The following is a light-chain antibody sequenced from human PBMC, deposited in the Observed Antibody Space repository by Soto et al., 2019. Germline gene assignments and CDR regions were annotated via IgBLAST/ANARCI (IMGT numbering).Light chain of an antibody. CDR2: KAS. Sequence: DIQMTQSPSTLSASVGDRVTITCRASQTISNWLAWYQQKPGKAPKLLIYKASSLESGVPSRFSGSGSGTEFSLTISSLQPDDLATYYCQQYNGTFGQGTKVEIK. CDR1: QTISNW. V-gene: IGKV1-5*03. J-gene: IGKJ1*01. CDR3: QQYNGT.